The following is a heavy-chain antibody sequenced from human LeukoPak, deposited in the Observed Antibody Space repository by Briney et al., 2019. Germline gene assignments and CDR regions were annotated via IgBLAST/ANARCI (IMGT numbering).Heavy chain of an antibody. V-gene: IGHV4-34*01. J-gene: IGHJ4*02. CDR2: INHSGST. CDR1: GGSFSGYY. CDR3: ARVLSPEGYCSGGSCHTGGTHSIDY. Sequence: PSETLSLTCAVYGGSFSGYYWSWIRQPPGKGLEWIGEINHSGSTNYNPSLKSRVTISVDTSKNQFSLKLSSVTAADTAVYYCARVLSPEGYCSGGSCHTGGTHSIDYWGQGTLVTVSS. D-gene: IGHD2-15*01.